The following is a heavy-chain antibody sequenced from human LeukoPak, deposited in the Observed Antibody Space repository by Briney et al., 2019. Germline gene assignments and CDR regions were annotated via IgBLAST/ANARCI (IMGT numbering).Heavy chain of an antibody. J-gene: IGHJ4*02. D-gene: IGHD5-12*01. CDR2: IYTSGST. CDR3: ARDGGYSGYDYLAVGYYFDY. Sequence: SETLSLTCTVSGGSISSYYWSWIRQPAGKGLEWIGRIYTSGSTNYNPSLKSRVPMSVDTSKNQFCLKLSSVNAADTAVYYCARDGGYSGYDYLAVGYYFDYWGQGTLVTVSS. V-gene: IGHV4-4*07. CDR1: GGSISSYY.